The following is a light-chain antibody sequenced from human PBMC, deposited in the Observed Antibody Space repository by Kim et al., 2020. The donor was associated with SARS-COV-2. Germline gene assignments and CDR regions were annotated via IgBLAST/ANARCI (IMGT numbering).Light chain of an antibody. CDR1: QGISND. CDR2: AAS. CDR3: QKYNGAPWT. V-gene: IGKV1-27*01. Sequence: LSASVGDRVTITCRASQGISNDLAWYQQKPGKVPKLLIFAASASQSGVPSRFSGSGSGTDFTLTISSLQPEATYYCQKYNGAPWTFGQGTKVEIK. J-gene: IGKJ1*01.